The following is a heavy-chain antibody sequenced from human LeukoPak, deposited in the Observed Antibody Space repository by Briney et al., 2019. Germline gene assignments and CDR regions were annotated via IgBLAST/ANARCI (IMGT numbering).Heavy chain of an antibody. CDR3: ARTKHLVGYFFDF. V-gene: IGHV1-69*13. CDR1: GGSFNSYT. Sequence: SVKVSCKSSGGSFNSYTISWVRQAPGQGLLEWMGGVNPFSGTANYAQEFQGRLTIISDESTRTAYMELSSLGSEDTAVYYCARTKHLVGYFFDFWGQGTLVTASS. D-gene: IGHD6-6*01. CDR2: VNPFSGTA. J-gene: IGHJ4*02.